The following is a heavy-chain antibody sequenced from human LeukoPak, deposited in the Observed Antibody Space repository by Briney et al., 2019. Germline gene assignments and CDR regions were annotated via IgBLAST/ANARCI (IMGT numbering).Heavy chain of an antibody. Sequence: GGSLRLSCAASGFTFSSYWMSWVRQAPGKGLEWVANIKQDGSEKYYVDSVKGRFTISRDNAKNSLYLQMNSLSAEDTAVYYCARMESWELPVSATKYYYGMDVWGQGTTVTVSS. CDR1: GFTFSSYW. D-gene: IGHD1-26*01. J-gene: IGHJ6*02. V-gene: IGHV3-7*01. CDR3: ARMESWELPVSATKYYYGMDV. CDR2: IKQDGSEK.